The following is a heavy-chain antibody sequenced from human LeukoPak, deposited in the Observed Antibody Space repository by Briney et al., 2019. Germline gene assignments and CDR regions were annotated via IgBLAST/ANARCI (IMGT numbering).Heavy chain of an antibody. CDR1: GFTFDDYG. D-gene: IGHD1-7*01. CDR3: ARDGQDRYTWNSLDP. V-gene: IGHV3-20*04. Sequence: GGSLRLSCAASGFTFDDYGMSWVRQAPGKGLEWVSGINWNGGSTGYADSVKGRFTISRDNAKNSLYLQMNSLRAEDTALYYCARDGQDRYTWNSLDPWGQGTLVTVSS. J-gene: IGHJ5*02. CDR2: INWNGGST.